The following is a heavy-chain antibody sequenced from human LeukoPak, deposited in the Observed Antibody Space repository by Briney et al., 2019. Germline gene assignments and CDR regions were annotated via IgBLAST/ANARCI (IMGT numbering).Heavy chain of an antibody. Sequence: PSETLSLTCTVSGGYIRSYYWSWIRQPPGKGLEWIGYIYYSGSTNYNPSLKSRVTISVDTFKKQLSLKLSSVTAADTAVYYCARIYYSSSYDYWYFDLWGRGTLVTVSS. V-gene: IGHV4-59*01. D-gene: IGHD6-13*01. CDR3: ARIYYSSSYDYWYFDL. J-gene: IGHJ2*01. CDR2: IYYSGST. CDR1: GGYIRSYY.